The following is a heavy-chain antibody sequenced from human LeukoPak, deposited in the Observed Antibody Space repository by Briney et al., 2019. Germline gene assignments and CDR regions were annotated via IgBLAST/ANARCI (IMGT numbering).Heavy chain of an antibody. CDR3: AGHLIAVAGTDAFDI. Sequence: SETLSLTCTVSGGSISSYYWSWIRQPPGKGLEWIGYIYYSGSTNYNPSLKSRVTISVDTSKNQFSLKLSSVTAADTAVYYCAGHLIAVAGTDAFDIWGQGTMVTVSS. CDR2: IYYSGST. V-gene: IGHV4-59*08. J-gene: IGHJ3*02. D-gene: IGHD6-19*01. CDR1: GGSISSYY.